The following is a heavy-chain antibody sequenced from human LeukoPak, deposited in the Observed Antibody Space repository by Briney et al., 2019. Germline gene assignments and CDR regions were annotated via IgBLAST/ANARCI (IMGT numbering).Heavy chain of an antibody. CDR2: IGIRGDT. J-gene: IGHJ4*02. V-gene: IGHV3-13*01. CDR1: GFTFIDYD. D-gene: IGHD6-19*01. Sequence: GGSLRLSCAASGFTFIDYDMHWVRQVIGKGLEWVSAIGIRGDTHYSGSVKGRFTISRENAESSLYLQMNSLRAEDTAVYYCARGGIQVSGIDEFDYWGQGTLVTVS. CDR3: ARGGIQVSGIDEFDY.